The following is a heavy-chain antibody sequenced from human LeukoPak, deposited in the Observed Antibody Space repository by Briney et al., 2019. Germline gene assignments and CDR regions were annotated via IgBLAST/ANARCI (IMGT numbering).Heavy chain of an antibody. D-gene: IGHD3-10*01. J-gene: IGHJ4*02. V-gene: IGHV3-21*01. CDR1: GFTFSSYS. CDR2: TSSSRSYI. CDR3: ASTITMVRGVMVFDY. Sequence: PGGSLRLSCAASGFTFSSYSMNWVRQAPGKGLEWVSSTSSSRSYIYYADSVKGRFTISRDNAKNSLYLQMNSLRAEDTAVYYCASTITMVRGVMVFDYWGQGTLVTVSS.